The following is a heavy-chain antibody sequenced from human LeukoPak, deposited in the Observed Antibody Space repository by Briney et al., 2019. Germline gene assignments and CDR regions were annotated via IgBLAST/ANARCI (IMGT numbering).Heavy chain of an antibody. CDR3: ASTKTIAARAFDI. V-gene: IGHV4-39*01. Sequence: SETLSPTCTVSGGSISSSSYYWGWIRQPPGKGLGWIGSIYYTGTTCYSPSLNRRVTISVDTSKNQSSLKLSSVTAADTAVYYCASTKTIAARAFDIWGPGTMVTVSS. CDR2: IYYTGTT. D-gene: IGHD6-25*01. J-gene: IGHJ3*02. CDR1: GGSISSSSYY.